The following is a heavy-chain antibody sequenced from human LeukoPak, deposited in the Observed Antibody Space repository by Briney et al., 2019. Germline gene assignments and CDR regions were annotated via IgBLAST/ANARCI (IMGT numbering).Heavy chain of an antibody. V-gene: IGHV5-51*01. Sequence: GESLKISCQGSGDSNNNYLIGKVRQKPGKTLVLMGIIYPGDSDTRYSPSFQGQVTISVDRSISTAYLQWSSLQASDTAMYYCARLGNYYGGFDDWGQGTLVTVSS. J-gene: IGHJ4*02. CDR2: IYPGDSDT. CDR3: ARLGNYYGGFDD. CDR1: GDSNNNYL. D-gene: IGHD3-10*01.